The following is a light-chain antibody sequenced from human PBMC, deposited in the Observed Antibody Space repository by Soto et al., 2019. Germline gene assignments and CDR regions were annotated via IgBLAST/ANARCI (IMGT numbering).Light chain of an antibody. Sequence: EIMMTQSPATLSVSPGEGATLSCRASQTVGSRLAWYQQKPGQAPRLLIYGASTRATDIPARFSGSWSGTEFTLTISSLQAEDLAVYFWQQYDSWPLSTFGQGTKVEIK. J-gene: IGKJ2*01. CDR2: GAS. CDR1: QTVGSR. V-gene: IGKV3-15*01. CDR3: QQYDSWPLST.